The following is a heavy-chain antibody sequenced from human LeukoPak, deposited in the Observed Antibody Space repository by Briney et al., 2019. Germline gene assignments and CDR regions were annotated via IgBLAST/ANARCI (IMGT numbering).Heavy chain of an antibody. CDR2: IIPIFGTA. CDR3: ARGGPLVGATLDY. Sequence: GASVKVSCKASGGTFSSYAISWVRQAPGQGLEWMGGIIPIFGTANYAQKFQGRVTITTDESTSTAYMELSSLRSEDTAVYYCARGGPLVGATLDYWGQGTLVTDSS. J-gene: IGHJ4*02. CDR1: GGTFSSYA. D-gene: IGHD1-26*01. V-gene: IGHV1-69*05.